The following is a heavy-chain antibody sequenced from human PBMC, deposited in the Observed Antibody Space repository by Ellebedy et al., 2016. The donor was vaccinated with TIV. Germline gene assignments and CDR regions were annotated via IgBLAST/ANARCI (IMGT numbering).Heavy chain of an antibody. D-gene: IGHD6-6*01. CDR2: IYPGDSDT. CDR1: GYGFTNYW. Sequence: GESLKISXKGSGYGFTNYWITWVRQMPGKGLEWMGIIYPGDSDTRYSPSFQGQVTFSADKSIRTAYLQWGSLKASDTGMYFCALDYSSSSKESAGPGAYWGQGTLVTVSP. V-gene: IGHV5-51*01. CDR3: ALDYSSSSKESAGPGAY. J-gene: IGHJ4*02.